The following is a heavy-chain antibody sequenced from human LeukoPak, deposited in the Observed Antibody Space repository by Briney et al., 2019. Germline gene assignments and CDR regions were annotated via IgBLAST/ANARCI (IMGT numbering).Heavy chain of an antibody. CDR3: ARLHHDYGSGTYGGAYNYYMDV. J-gene: IGHJ6*03. CDR1: GVSISRSSYY. CDR2: IFYSGST. D-gene: IGHD3-10*01. Sequence: PSETLSLTCTVSGVSISRSSYYWGWIRQPPGKGPEWIGSIFYSGSTYYNPSLKSRVTMSVDTSKNQFSLKLSSVTVADTAVYYCARLHHDYGSGTYGGAYNYYMDVWGKGTTVTVSS. V-gene: IGHV4-39*07.